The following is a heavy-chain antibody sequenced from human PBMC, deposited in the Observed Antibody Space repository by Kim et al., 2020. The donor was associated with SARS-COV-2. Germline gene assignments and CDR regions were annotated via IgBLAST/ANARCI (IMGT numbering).Heavy chain of an antibody. D-gene: IGHD6-19*01. J-gene: IGHJ3*02. CDR3: ARDGDLYSSGKDAFDI. Sequence: GGSLRLSCAASGFTFLSSWRTWVRQAPGKGLDWVANINQDRNQKYYVDAVKGRFTISRENAKNSLYLAMNSLRAEDTAVYYCARDGDLYSSGKDAFDIWGQGTMVTVSS. CDR2: INQDRNQK. V-gene: IGHV3-7*01. CDR1: GFTFLSSW.